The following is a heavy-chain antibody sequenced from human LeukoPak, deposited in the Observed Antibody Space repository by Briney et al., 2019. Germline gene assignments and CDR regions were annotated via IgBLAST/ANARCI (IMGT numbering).Heavy chain of an antibody. J-gene: IGHJ3*02. V-gene: IGHV4-30-4*01. CDR1: GASISSGNYY. Sequence: SQTLSLTCTVSGASISSGNYYWSWIRQPPGKGLEWIGYIYNRGSTYYNPSLQSRVTISVDTSNSQFSLKLSSVTAADTAVYYCARVPDYGDRGDSFDIWGQGTMVTVSS. CDR3: ARVPDYGDRGDSFDI. CDR2: IYNRGST. D-gene: IGHD4-17*01.